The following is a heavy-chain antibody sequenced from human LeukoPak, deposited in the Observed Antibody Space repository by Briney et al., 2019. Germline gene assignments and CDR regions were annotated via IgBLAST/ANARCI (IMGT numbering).Heavy chain of an antibody. Sequence: GSLRLSCIASGFTFSHFWMSWVRQAPGKGLEWVANIKPDDTEKYYGNSVKGRFTILRDNAKNSLYLQMNSLKTEDTAVYFCSRDQTPYYWGQGTLVTVSS. V-gene: IGHV3-7*03. CDR2: IKPDDTEK. CDR1: GFTFSHFW. CDR3: SRDQTPYY. J-gene: IGHJ4*02.